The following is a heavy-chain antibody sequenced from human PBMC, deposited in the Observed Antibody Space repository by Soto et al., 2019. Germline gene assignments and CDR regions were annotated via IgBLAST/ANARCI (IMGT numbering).Heavy chain of an antibody. CDR3: ARAVVGCSNSCPYDS. CDR2: INHSGST. Sequence: SETLSLTCAVYGGSFSGYYWSWIRQPPGKGLEWIGEINHSGSTNYNPSLKSRVTISVDTSKNQFSLKLSSVTAADTAVYYCARAVVGCSNSCPYDSWGQGTLVTVSS. D-gene: IGHD2-2*01. V-gene: IGHV4-34*01. J-gene: IGHJ5*02. CDR1: GGSFSGYY.